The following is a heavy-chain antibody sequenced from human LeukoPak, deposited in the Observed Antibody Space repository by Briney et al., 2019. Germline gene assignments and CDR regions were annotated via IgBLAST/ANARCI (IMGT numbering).Heavy chain of an antibody. CDR1: GFTFDDYG. D-gene: IGHD4-17*01. CDR2: INWNGGST. CDR3: AKDQYYGDYAGWFDL. Sequence: PGGSLRLSCAASGFTFDDYGMSWVRQAPGKGLEWVSGINWNGGSTGYAESVKGRFTISRDNAKNSLYLQMNSLRAVDTALYYCAKDQYYGDYAGWFDLWGQGTLVTVSS. J-gene: IGHJ5*02. V-gene: IGHV3-20*04.